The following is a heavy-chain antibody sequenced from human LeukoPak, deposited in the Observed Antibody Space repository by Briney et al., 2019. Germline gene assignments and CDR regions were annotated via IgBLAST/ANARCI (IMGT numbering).Heavy chain of an antibody. D-gene: IGHD1-26*01. CDR3: ARDFGLGATEGFYYYYYGMDV. V-gene: IGHV1-69*13. Sequence: ASVKVSCKASGGTFSSYAISWVRQAPGQGLEWMGGIIPIFGTANYAQKFQGRVTITADESTSTAYMELSSLRSEDTAAYYCARDFGLGATEGFYYYYYGMDVWGQGTTVTVSS. CDR1: GGTFSSYA. J-gene: IGHJ6*02. CDR2: IIPIFGTA.